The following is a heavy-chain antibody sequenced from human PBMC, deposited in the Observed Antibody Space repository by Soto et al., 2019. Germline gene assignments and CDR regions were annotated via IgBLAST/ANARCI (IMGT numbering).Heavy chain of an antibody. D-gene: IGHD5-18*01. J-gene: IGHJ4*02. V-gene: IGHV3-30*18. Sequence: PGGSLRLSCAASGFTFSSYGMHWVRQAPGKGLEWVAVISYDGSNKYYADSVKGRFTISRDNSKNTLYLQMNSLRAEDTAVYYCAKDRPAGTAMDYYFDYWGQGTLVTVSS. CDR2: ISYDGSNK. CDR3: AKDRPAGTAMDYYFDY. CDR1: GFTFSSYG.